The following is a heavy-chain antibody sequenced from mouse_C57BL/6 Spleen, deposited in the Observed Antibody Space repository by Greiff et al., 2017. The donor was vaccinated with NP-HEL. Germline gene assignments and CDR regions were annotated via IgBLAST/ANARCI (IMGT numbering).Heavy chain of an antibody. D-gene: IGHD2-4*01. CDR1: GYSITSGYY. CDR2: ISYDGSN. CDR3: ANYDYDGPFAY. J-gene: IGHJ3*01. Sequence: EVKLVESGPGLVKPSQSLSLTCSVTGYSITSGYYWNWIRQFPGNKLEWMGYISYDGSNNYNPSLKNRISITRDTSKNQFFLKLNSVTTEDTATYYCANYDYDGPFAYWGQGTLVTVSA. V-gene: IGHV3-6*01.